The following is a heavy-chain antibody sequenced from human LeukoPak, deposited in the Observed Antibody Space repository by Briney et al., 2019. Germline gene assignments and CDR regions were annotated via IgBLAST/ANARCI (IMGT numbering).Heavy chain of an antibody. Sequence: GGSLRLSCAASGITVSSNYMSWVRQAPGKGLEWVSVIYSGGSTYYADSVKGRFTISRDNSKNTLYLQMNSLRAEDTAVYYCARCPPHWGLKYYFDYWGQGTLVTVSS. CDR2: IYSGGST. CDR1: GITVSSNY. V-gene: IGHV3-53*01. D-gene: IGHD7-27*01. J-gene: IGHJ4*02. CDR3: ARCPPHWGLKYYFDY.